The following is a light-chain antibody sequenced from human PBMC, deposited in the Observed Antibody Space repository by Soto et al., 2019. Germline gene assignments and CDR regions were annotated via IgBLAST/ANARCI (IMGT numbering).Light chain of an antibody. Sequence: EKVMTQSPATLSVSPGERATLSCRARENVKNRLAWYQQKPGQAPRLLIYDAFTRATGMPARFSGSASGTEFTLTISSLQSEDFAVYYCQQYDDWPLTLGGGTKVEIK. CDR1: ENVKNR. V-gene: IGKV3-15*01. J-gene: IGKJ4*01. CDR2: DAF. CDR3: QQYDDWPLT.